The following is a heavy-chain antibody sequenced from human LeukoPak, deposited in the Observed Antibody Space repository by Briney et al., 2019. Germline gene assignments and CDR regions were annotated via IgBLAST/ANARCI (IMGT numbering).Heavy chain of an antibody. CDR3: ARGRGGYYYDPTPGVPFDY. CDR1: GGTFSSYA. CDR2: IIPIFGIA. Sequence: GASVKVSCKASGGTFSSYAISWVRQAPGQGLEWMGRIIPIFGIANYAQKFQGRVTITADKSTSTAYMELSSLRSEDTAVYYCARGRGGYYYDPTPGVPFDYWGQGTLVTVSS. J-gene: IGHJ4*02. D-gene: IGHD3-22*01. V-gene: IGHV1-69*04.